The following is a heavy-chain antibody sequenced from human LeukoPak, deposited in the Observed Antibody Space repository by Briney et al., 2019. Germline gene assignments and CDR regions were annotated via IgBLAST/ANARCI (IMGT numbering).Heavy chain of an antibody. V-gene: IGHV3-53*01. CDR2: IYSGGST. CDR1: GFTVSSNY. J-gene: IGHJ4*02. D-gene: IGHD4-23*01. CDR3: ARDLDGGYFDY. Sequence: GGSLRLSCAASGFTVSSNYMSWGRQAPGKGLEWVSVIYSGGSTYYADSVKGRFTISRDNSKNTLYLQMNSLRAEDTAVYYCARDLDGGYFDYWGQGTLVTVSS.